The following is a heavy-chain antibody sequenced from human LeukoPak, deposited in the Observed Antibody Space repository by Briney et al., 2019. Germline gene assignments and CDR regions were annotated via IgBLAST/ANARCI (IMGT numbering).Heavy chain of an antibody. D-gene: IGHD2-15*01. J-gene: IGHJ4*02. CDR2: IYYSGST. V-gene: IGHV4-59*08. CDR3: ARRGYCSGDSCYTFDY. Sequence: SETLSLTCTVSGGSISNYYWSWIRQPPGKGLEWIGYIYYSGSTNYNPSLKSRVTISVDTSKNQFSLKLSSVTAADTAVYYCARRGYCSGDSCYTFDYWGQGTLVTVSS. CDR1: GGSISNYY.